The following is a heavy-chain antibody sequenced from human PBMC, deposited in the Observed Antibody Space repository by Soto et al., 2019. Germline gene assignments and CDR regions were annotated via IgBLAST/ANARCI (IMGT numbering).Heavy chain of an antibody. V-gene: IGHV3-23*01. CDR3: VKEKNYDNTAAHYGLDV. D-gene: IGHD3-9*01. CDR1: A. J-gene: IGHJ6*01. Sequence: AMGGVRQAPGKGLEWVSGISGSGTSTYYADFLKGRSSISRDNPRNMLYLEISSLTIEDTAIFYCVKEKNYDNTAAHYGLDV. CDR2: ISGSGTST.